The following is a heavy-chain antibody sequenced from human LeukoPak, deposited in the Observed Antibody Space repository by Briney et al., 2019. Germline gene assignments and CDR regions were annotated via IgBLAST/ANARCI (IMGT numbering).Heavy chain of an antibody. J-gene: IGHJ4*02. CDR3: AKVVSGSYYWGFDY. V-gene: IGHV3-23*01. Sequence: PGGSLRLSCAASGFTFSSYGMSWVRQAPGKGLEWVSAISCSGGSTYYADSVKGRFTISIDNSKNTLYLQMNSLRAEDTAVYYCAKVVSGSYYWGFDYWGQGTLVTVSS. D-gene: IGHD1-26*01. CDR2: ISCSGGST. CDR1: GFTFSSYG.